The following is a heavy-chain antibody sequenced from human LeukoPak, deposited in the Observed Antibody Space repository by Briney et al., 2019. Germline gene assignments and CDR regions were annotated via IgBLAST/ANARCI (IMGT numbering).Heavy chain of an antibody. Sequence: GGSLRLSCAASGLTFSSYWMHWVRQAPGTGLVWVSSINTDGSTTTYADSVKGRFTISRDNAKNTLYLQMNSLRAEDTAVYYCARDYKYHPDYWGQGTLVTVSS. CDR3: ARDYKYHPDY. J-gene: IGHJ4*02. CDR1: GLTFSSYW. D-gene: IGHD1-14*01. V-gene: IGHV3-74*01. CDR2: INTDGSTT.